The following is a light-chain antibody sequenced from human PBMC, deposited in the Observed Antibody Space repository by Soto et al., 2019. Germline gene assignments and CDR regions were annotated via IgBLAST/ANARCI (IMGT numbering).Light chain of an antibody. V-gene: IGKV1-5*01. CDR2: DAS. Sequence: DIQMTQSPSTLSESVGDRVTITCRASQSISNRLAWYQQKPGKAPKVLIYDASSVESGVPSRFSGSGSATECILTISSLQPDDFATYHCQHYGGVWTFGQGKKVEIK. CDR3: QHYGGVWT. J-gene: IGKJ1*01. CDR1: QSISNR.